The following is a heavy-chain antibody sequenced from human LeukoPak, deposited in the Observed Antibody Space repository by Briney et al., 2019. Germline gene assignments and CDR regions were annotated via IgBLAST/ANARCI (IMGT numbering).Heavy chain of an antibody. Sequence: SETLSLTCAVSGGSISSGGYSWSWIRQPPGKGLEWIGEINHSGSTNYNPSLKSRVTISVDTSKNQFSLKLSSVTAADTAVYYCASYDFWSGYFDYWGQGTLVTVSS. CDR2: INHSGST. CDR3: ASYDFWSGYFDY. V-gene: IGHV4-30-2*01. J-gene: IGHJ4*02. D-gene: IGHD3-3*01. CDR1: GGSISSGGYS.